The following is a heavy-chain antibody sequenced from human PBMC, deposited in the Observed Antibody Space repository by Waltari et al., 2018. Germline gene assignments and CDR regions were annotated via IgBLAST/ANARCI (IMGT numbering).Heavy chain of an antibody. CDR2: RDPRDSYT. CDR1: GYTFFSHW. Sequence: EVQLVQSGAELKKPGESLRISCEASGYTFFSHWISWVRQVPGKGMEWLGRRDPRDSYTNYSPSFHGHVTISVDKSINTAYLQWNSLKASDTATYYCSRHVSGTYYEDYWGQGTLVTVSS. V-gene: IGHV5-10-1*03. J-gene: IGHJ4*02. CDR3: SRHVSGTYYEDY. D-gene: IGHD1-26*01.